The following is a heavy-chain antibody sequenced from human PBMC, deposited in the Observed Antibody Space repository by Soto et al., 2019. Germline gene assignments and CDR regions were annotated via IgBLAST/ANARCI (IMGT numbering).Heavy chain of an antibody. D-gene: IGHD2-21*02. CDR1: GDAITSGRFH. Sequence: QVQLQESGPGLVKPSQTLSLTCTVSGDAITSGRFHWSWIRHHPGKGLEWMGDIYHSGSTTYNPALTCRAILTVSASTPQFSLKLTSVTTVDTPVSRSARGPVVGLTRHRYVGHWGQGPLVTVSS. CDR2: IYHSGST. V-gene: IGHV4-31*03. CDR3: ARGPVVGLTRHRYVGH. J-gene: IGHJ1*01.